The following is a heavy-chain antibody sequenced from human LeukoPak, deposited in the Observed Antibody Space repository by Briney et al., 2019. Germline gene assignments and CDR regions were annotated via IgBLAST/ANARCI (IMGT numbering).Heavy chain of an antibody. CDR2: IIPIFGTA. Sequence: SVKVSCKASGGTFSSYAISWVRQAPGQGLEWMGGIIPIFGTANYAQKFQGRVTITADESTSTAYMELSSLRSEDTVVYYCARTDVNYDYVWGTSPAYYFDYWGQGTLVTVSS. V-gene: IGHV1-69*01. D-gene: IGHD3-16*01. CDR3: ARTDVNYDYVWGTSPAYYFDY. CDR1: GGTFSSYA. J-gene: IGHJ4*02.